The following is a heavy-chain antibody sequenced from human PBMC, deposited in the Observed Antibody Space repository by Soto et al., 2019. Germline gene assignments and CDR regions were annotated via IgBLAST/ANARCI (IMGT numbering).Heavy chain of an antibody. J-gene: IGHJ3*02. Sequence: QVQLVESGGGVVQPGRSLRLSCAASGFTFSSYAMHWVRQAPGKGLEWVAVISYDGSNKYYADSVKGRFTISRDNSKNTLYLRMNSLRAEDTAVYYCARGGRWNAFDIWGQGTMVTVSS. V-gene: IGHV3-30-3*01. D-gene: IGHD2-15*01. CDR1: GFTFSSYA. CDR2: ISYDGSNK. CDR3: ARGGRWNAFDI.